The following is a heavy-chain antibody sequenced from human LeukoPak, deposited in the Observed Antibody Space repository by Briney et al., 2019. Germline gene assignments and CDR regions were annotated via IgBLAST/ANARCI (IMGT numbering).Heavy chain of an antibody. CDR1: GYTFTSYY. CDR2: INPNSGGT. CDR3: ARGDTGDYKIDY. D-gene: IGHD4-17*01. Sequence: ASVKVSCKASGYTFTSYYMHWVRQAPGQGHEWMGWINPNSGGTNYAQKFQGRVTMTRDTSISTAYMELSRLRSDDTAVYYCARGDTGDYKIDYWGQGTLVTVSS. V-gene: IGHV1-2*02. J-gene: IGHJ4*02.